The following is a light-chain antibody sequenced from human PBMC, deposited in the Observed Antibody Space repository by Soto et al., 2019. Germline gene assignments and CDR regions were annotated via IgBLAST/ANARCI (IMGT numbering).Light chain of an antibody. V-gene: IGKV1-17*01. J-gene: IGKJ1*01. CDR2: AAS. Sequence: DIQLTQSPSSLSASVGDRVTIACRASQGIRNDLGWYQQKPGKAPKRLIYAASSLQSGVPSRFSGSGSGTEFTLTISSLQSEDFGVYYCQQYDYWWTLGQGTKVDI. CDR1: QGIRND. CDR3: QQYDYWWT.